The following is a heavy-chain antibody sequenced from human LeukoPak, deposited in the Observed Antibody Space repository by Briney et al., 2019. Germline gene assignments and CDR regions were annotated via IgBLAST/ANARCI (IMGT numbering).Heavy chain of an antibody. Sequence: HPGGSLRLSCAASGFTFSSYWMHWVRQAPGKGLVWVSRINSDGSSTSYADSVKGRFTISRDNAKNTLYLQMNSLRAEDTAVYYCARASSGYGADYWGQGTLVTVSS. V-gene: IGHV3-74*01. CDR3: ARASSGYGADY. CDR1: GFTFSSYW. CDR2: INSDGSST. J-gene: IGHJ4*02. D-gene: IGHD5-12*01.